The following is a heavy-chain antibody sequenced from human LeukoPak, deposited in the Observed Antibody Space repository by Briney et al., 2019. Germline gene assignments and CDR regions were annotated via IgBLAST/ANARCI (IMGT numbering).Heavy chain of an antibody. D-gene: IGHD3-3*01. CDR3: AREGGFYRPLDY. J-gene: IGHJ4*02. CDR2: VHLDGRT. Sequence: SETRSLTCGVSGGSVINTNWWTWVRQPPGKGLEWIGEVHLDGRTNYNPSLESRLTMSVDVSENQVSLKLTSVTAADTAVYYCAREGGFYRPLDYSGQGTLVTVSS. CDR1: GGSVINTNW. V-gene: IGHV4-4*02.